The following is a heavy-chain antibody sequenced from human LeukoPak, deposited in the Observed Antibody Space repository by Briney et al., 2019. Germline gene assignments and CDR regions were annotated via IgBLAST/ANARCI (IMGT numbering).Heavy chain of an antibody. CDR1: GYTLTNYG. J-gene: IGHJ4*02. V-gene: IGHV1-18*01. CDR3: ARDVGYCSSTSCSRGDY. CDR2: ISAYNGNT. Sequence: GASVKVSCKASGYTLTNYGISWVRQAPGQGLEWMGRISAYNGNTDYAQKLQGRVTMTTDTSTTTAHMELRSLRSDDTAVYYCARDVGYCSSTSCSRGDYWGQGTLVTVSS. D-gene: IGHD2-2*01.